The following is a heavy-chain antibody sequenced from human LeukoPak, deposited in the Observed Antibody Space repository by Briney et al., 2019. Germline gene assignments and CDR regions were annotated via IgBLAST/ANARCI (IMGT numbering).Heavy chain of an antibody. CDR3: ARDNSGSYFRYFDY. J-gene: IGHJ4*02. Sequence: ASVKVSCKASGYTFPSYFMHWVRQAPGQGLEWMGIINPTGGSTTYAQKFRGRVTMTRDTSTSTVYMELSSLRSDDTAVYYCARDNSGSYFRYFDYWGQGTLVTVSS. V-gene: IGHV1-46*01. CDR1: GYTFPSYF. CDR2: INPTGGST. D-gene: IGHD1-26*01.